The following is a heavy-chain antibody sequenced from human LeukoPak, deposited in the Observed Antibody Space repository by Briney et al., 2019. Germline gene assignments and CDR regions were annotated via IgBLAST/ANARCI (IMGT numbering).Heavy chain of an antibody. CDR2: ISGSGSNT. CDR1: GITFSGSG. J-gene: IGHJ4*02. V-gene: IGHV3-23*01. CDR3: VKDDGWVQYAN. Sequence: PGGSLRLSCAASGITFSGSGMSWVRQAPGKGLEWVSTISGSGSNTHYADSVKGRFTISRDNSKNTVYLQMNSLSAEDAAVYYCVKDDGWVQYANWGQGTLVTVSS. D-gene: IGHD5-24*01.